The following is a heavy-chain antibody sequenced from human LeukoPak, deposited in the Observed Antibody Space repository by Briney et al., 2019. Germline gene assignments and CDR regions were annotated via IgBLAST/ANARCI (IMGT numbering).Heavy chain of an antibody. CDR3: ARGAHSWFGESPGAYYFDY. CDR2: INHSGST. J-gene: IGHJ4*02. V-gene: IGHV4-34*01. CDR1: GGSFSGYY. D-gene: IGHD3-10*01. Sequence: SETLSLTCAVYGGSFSGYYWSRIRQPPGKGLEWIGEINHSGSTNYNPSLKSRVTISVDTSKNQFSLKLSSVTAADTAVYYCARGAHSWFGESPGAYYFDYWGQGTLVTVSS.